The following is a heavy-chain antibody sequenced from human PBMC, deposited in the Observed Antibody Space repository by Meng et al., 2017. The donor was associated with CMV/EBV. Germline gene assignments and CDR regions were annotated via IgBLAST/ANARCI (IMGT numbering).Heavy chain of an antibody. Sequence: SETLSLTCAVYGGSFSGYYWSWIRQPPGKGLEWIGEINHSGSTNYNPSLKSRVTISVDTSKNQFSLKLSSVTAADTAVYYCARGRGFCSSTSWYSRYYYYYGMDVWGQGTTVTVSS. CDR2: INHSGST. CDR3: ARGRGFCSSTSWYSRYYYYYGMDV. CDR1: GGSFSGYY. J-gene: IGHJ6*02. V-gene: IGHV4-34*01. D-gene: IGHD2-2*01.